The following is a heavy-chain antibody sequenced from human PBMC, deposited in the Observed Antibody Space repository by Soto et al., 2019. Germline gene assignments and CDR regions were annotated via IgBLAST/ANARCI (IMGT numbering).Heavy chain of an antibody. CDR2: IYTSEST. CDR3: ARAIVVPAAIRHNWFEP. D-gene: IGHD2-2*02. Sequence: SETLSLTCTVSGGSISSYYWSWIRQPAGKGLEWIGRIYTSESTNYNPSLKSRVTMSVDTSKNQFSLKLSSVTAADTAVYYCARAIVVPAAIRHNWFEPWGQGTLVTVSS. CDR1: GGSISSYY. J-gene: IGHJ5*02. V-gene: IGHV4-4*07.